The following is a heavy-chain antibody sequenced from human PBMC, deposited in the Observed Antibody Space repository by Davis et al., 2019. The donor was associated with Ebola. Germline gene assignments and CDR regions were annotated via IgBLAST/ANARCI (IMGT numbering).Heavy chain of an antibody. CDR2: TSASGGTT. Sequence: GGSLRLSCAASGFTFISHAMSWVRQAPGKGLEWVSGTSASGGTTSYADSVKGRFTISRDNAKNSLYLQMNSLRAEDTAVYYCARVGATQDYWGQGTLVTVSS. J-gene: IGHJ4*02. V-gene: IGHV3-23*01. D-gene: IGHD1-26*01. CDR3: ARVGATQDY. CDR1: GFTFISHA.